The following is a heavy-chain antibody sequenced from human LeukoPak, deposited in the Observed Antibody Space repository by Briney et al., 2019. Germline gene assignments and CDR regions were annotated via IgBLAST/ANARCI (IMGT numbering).Heavy chain of an antibody. CDR2: ITYGGGST. CDR1: GFTFSSYG. D-gene: IGHD3-10*01. V-gene: IGHV3-23*01. Sequence: GGALRLSCTASGFTFSSYGMSWVRQAPGKGLEWVSSITYGGGSTYYADSVRGRFTISRDNAKDSLYLQMNSLRAEDTAVFYCARADYYDSGSFYPLNFWGQGTLVTVSS. CDR3: ARADYYDSGSFYPLNF. J-gene: IGHJ4*02.